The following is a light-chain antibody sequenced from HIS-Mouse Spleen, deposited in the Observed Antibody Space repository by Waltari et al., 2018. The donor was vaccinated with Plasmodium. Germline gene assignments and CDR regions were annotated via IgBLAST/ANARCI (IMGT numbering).Light chain of an antibody. CDR2: DVS. Sequence: QSALTQPRSVSGSPGQSVTLSCTGTSSDVGGSNYVSWYQQHPGTAPKLMSYDVSKRPSGVPDRFSGSKSGNTASLTISGLQAEDEADYYCCSYAGSYTWVFGGGTKLTVL. CDR1: SSDVGGSNY. J-gene: IGLJ2*01. CDR3: CSYAGSYTWV. V-gene: IGLV2-11*01.